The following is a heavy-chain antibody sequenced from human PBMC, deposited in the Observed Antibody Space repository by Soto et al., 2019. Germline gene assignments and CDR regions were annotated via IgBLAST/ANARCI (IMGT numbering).Heavy chain of an antibody. CDR2: ISGSAAST. D-gene: IGHD3-9*01. CDR3: AKDVHYDILTGIEYFHH. J-gene: IGHJ1*01. CDR1: GFTFSGYA. V-gene: IGHV3-23*01. Sequence: EVQLLGSGGGLVQPGGSLRLSCAASGFTFSGYAMSWVRQAPGKGLEWVSGISGSAASTNYADSVKGWFTISRDNSKSTLYLQMNGLRAEDTAVYYCAKDVHYDILTGIEYFHHWAQGTLVTVSS.